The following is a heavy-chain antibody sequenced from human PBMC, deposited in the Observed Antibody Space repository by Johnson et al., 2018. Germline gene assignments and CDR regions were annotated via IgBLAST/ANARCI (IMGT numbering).Heavy chain of an antibody. CDR2: ISWKSGRI. CDR3: AKDRGRNYYYMDV. Sequence: VQLVESGGGLVQPGRSLRLSCAASGFSFDDYAIHWVRQAPGSGLDWVSGISWKSGRIGYADSVKGRFTISRDTAKNSLYLQMNSLRPEDRALYYCAKDRGRNYYYMDVWGKGTTVTVSS. CDR1: GFSFDDYA. V-gene: IGHV3-9*01. D-gene: IGHD1-26*01. J-gene: IGHJ6*03.